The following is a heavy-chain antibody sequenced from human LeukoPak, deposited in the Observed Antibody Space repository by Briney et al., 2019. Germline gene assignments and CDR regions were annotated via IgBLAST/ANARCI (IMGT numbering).Heavy chain of an antibody. CDR2: IYPGDSDT. CDR3: ARLGVDIVVVPAALEGYFDY. CDR1: GYSFTSYW. V-gene: IGHV5-51*01. J-gene: IGHJ4*02. Sequence: LGESLKISCKGSGYSFTSYWIGWVRQMPGKGLEWMGIIYPGDSDTRYSPSFQGQVTISADKSISTAYLQWSSLKASDTAMYYCARLGVDIVVVPAALEGYFDYWGQGTLVTVSS. D-gene: IGHD2-2*01.